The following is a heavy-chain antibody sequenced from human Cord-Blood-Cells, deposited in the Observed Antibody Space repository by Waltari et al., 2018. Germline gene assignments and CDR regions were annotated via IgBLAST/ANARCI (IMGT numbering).Heavy chain of an antibody. J-gene: IGHJ3*02. CDR1: GFTFSRYG. V-gene: IGHV3-33*01. CDR2: IWYDGSNK. CDR3: ARSNIAGVAFDI. Sequence: QVQLVESGGGVVQPGRSLRLSCAASGFTFSRYGMHWVRQAPGKGLGWVAVIWYDGSNKYYADSVKGRFTISRDNSKNTLYLQMNSLRAEDTAVYYCARSNIAGVAFDIWGQGTMVTVSS. D-gene: IGHD7-27*01.